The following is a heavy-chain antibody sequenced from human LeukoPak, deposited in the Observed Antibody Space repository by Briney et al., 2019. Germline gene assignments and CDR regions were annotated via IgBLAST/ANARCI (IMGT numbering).Heavy chain of an antibody. Sequence: PGGSLRLSCAASGFIISDYWMNWVRQVPGMGLEWVANINEDGSVQDYVDSVRGRFTISRDNAKNSVYLQMNSLRVEDTAVYYCASRESSMARSHWGQGTLVTVSS. J-gene: IGHJ4*02. V-gene: IGHV3-7*01. D-gene: IGHD3-10*01. CDR2: INEDGSVQ. CDR1: GFIISDYW. CDR3: ASRESSMARSH.